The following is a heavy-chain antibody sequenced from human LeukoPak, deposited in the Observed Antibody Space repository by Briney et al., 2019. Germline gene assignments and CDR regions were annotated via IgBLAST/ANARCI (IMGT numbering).Heavy chain of an antibody. CDR3: ARDYCSGGSCYFGFDY. Sequence: GASVKVSCKASGYTFTGYYMHWVRQAPGQGLEWMGWINPNSGGTNYAQKFQGRVTMTRDTSISTAYMELSRLRSDDTAVYYCARDYCSGGSCYFGFDYWGQGALVTVSS. CDR1: GYTFTGYY. J-gene: IGHJ4*02. V-gene: IGHV1-2*02. D-gene: IGHD2-15*01. CDR2: INPNSGGT.